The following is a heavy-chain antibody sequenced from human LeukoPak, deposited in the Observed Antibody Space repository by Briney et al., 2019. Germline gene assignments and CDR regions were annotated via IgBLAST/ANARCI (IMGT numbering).Heavy chain of an antibody. CDR3: ARGPSYYYDSSGYDYDY. Sequence: ASVKVSCKASGGTFSSYAISWVRQAPGKGLEWMGGFDPEDGETIYAQKFQGRVTMTEDTSTDTAYMELSSLRSEDTAVYYCARGPSYYYDSSGYDYDYWGQGTLVTVSS. CDR2: FDPEDGET. CDR1: GGTFSSYA. J-gene: IGHJ4*02. V-gene: IGHV1-24*01. D-gene: IGHD3-22*01.